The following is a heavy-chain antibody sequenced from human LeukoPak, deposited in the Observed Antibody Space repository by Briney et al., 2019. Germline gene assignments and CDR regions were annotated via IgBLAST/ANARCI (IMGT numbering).Heavy chain of an antibody. CDR2: ISAYNGNT. CDR1: GYTFTSYG. J-gene: IGHJ4*02. CDR3: ARGVDYDYVWGSYHLDY. V-gene: IGHV1-18*04. Sequence: GASVKLSCKSSGYTFTSYGISWVRQPPGQGLEWMGWISAYNGNTNYAQKLQGRVTMTTDTSTSTAYMELRSLRSDDTAVYYCARGVDYDYVWGSYHLDYWGQGTLVTVSS. D-gene: IGHD3-16*02.